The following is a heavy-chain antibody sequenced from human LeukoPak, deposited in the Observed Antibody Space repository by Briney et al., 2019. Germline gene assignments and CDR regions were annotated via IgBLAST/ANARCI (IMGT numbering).Heavy chain of an antibody. CDR3: AKEDDYGDLYDY. CDR2: ISYDGSNK. V-gene: IGHV3-30*18. Sequence: PGGSLRFSCAASGFTFCSYGMHWVRQAPGKGLEWVVVISYDGSNKYYADSVKGRFTISRDNSKNPLYLQMNSLRAEDTAVYYCAKEDDYGDLYDYWGQGTLVTVSS. J-gene: IGHJ4*02. CDR1: GFTFCSYG. D-gene: IGHD4-17*01.